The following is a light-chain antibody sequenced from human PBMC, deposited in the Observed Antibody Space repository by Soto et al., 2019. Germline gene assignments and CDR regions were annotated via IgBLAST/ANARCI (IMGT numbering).Light chain of an antibody. CDR2: DVS. V-gene: IGLV2-14*01. CDR1: SSDVGGYNY. Sequence: QSALTQPASVSGSPGQSITISCTGTSSDVGGYNYVSWYQQHPGKAPKLMIYDVSNRPSGVSNRFAGSKSGNTASLTISGLQAEYEADYYCSSYTSSSTLVVFGGGTTLTVL. J-gene: IGLJ2*01. CDR3: SSYTSSSTLVV.